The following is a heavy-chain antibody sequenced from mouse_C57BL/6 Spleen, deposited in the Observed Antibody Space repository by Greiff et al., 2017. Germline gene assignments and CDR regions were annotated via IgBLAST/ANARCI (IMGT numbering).Heavy chain of an antibody. Sequence: EVMLVESEGGLVQPGSSMKLSCTASGFTFSDYYMAWVRQVPEKGLEWVANINYDGSSTYYLDSLKSRFIISRDNAKNILYLQMSSLKSEDTATYYCARVLWDYYAMDYWGQGTSVTVSS. CDR3: ARVLWDYYAMDY. CDR2: INYDGSST. CDR1: GFTFSDYY. D-gene: IGHD1-1*02. J-gene: IGHJ4*01. V-gene: IGHV5-16*01.